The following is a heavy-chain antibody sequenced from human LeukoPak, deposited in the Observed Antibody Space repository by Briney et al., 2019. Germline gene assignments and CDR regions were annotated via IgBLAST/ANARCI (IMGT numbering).Heavy chain of an antibody. CDR2: IRGSGGST. CDR1: GFTFSSYG. V-gene: IGHV3-23*01. D-gene: IGHD6-13*01. CDR3: VKDSDELIAAVYNWFDP. J-gene: IGHJ5*02. Sequence: GGSLRLSCAASGFTFSSYGMSWVRQAPEKGLEWLSGIRGSGGSTYYADSVKGRFTISRDNFKDTLYLQMNSLRAEDTAVYYCVKDSDELIAAVYNWFDPWGQGTQVTVSS.